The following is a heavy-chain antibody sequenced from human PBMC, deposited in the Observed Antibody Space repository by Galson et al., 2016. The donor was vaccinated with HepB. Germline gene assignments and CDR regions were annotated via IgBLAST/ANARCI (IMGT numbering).Heavy chain of an antibody. Sequence: ASGFTFTRYTMNWVRQSPGKGLEWVSSISGGSSYKYYADSVKGRFTISRDNSKNSLYLQMNSLRAEDTAIYFCARTPGYSSTWYDAFDIWGPGTIVTVSS. CDR3: ARTPGYSSTWYDAFDI. CDR1: GFTFTRYT. V-gene: IGHV3-21*01. D-gene: IGHD6-13*01. CDR2: ISGGSSYK. J-gene: IGHJ3*02.